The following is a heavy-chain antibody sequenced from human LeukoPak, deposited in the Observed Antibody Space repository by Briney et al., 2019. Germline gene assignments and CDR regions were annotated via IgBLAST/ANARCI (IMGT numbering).Heavy chain of an antibody. CDR1: GYSFTSYW. V-gene: IGHV5-10-1*01. CDR2: IDPSDSYT. CDR3: ASNYGSGSPYYYGMDV. Sequence: GESLKISCKGSGYSFTSYWISGVRQMPGKGLEWMGRIDPSDSYTNYSPSFQGHVTISADKSISTAYLQWSSLKASDTAMYYCASNYGSGSPYYYGMDVWGKGTTVTVSS. D-gene: IGHD3-10*01. J-gene: IGHJ6*04.